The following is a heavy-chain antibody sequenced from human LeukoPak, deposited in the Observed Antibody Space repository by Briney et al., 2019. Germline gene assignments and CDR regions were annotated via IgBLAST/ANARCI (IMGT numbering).Heavy chain of an antibody. CDR1: GFTFSNYC. D-gene: IGHD6-6*01. CDR3: AQDGLAARLAY. J-gene: IGHJ4*02. CDR2: MMGIGDTI. Sequence: PGGSLRLSCAASGFTFSNYCMRWVCQVPGKGLEWVAAMMGIGDTIFYADSGEGRFTIHRDNSRNTLYLQMNSLRADDTAVYYRAQDGLAARLAYWGQGTLVTVSS. V-gene: IGHV3-23*01.